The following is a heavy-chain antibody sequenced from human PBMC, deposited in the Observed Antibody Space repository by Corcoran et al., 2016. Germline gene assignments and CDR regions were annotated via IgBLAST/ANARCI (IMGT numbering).Heavy chain of an antibody. V-gene: IGHV4-39*01. CDR2: VYYGGNT. J-gene: IGHJ4*02. CDR3: ARQRGYSSGWFDFDS. Sequence: QLQLQESGPGLVKPSETLSLTCTVSGGSISSSGYYWGWIRQPPGKGLEWIGSVYYGGNTYYNPSLKSRVTISVDTSKNQFSLRLSSMTAADTAVYYCARQRGYSSGWFDFDSWGQGTLVTVSS. CDR1: GGSISSSGYY. D-gene: IGHD6-19*01.